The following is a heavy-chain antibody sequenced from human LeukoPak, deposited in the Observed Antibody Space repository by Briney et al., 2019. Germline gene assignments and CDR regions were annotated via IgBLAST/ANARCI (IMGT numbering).Heavy chain of an antibody. V-gene: IGHV4-34*01. Sequence: PSETLSLTCAVYGGSFSGYYWSWIRQPPGKGLEWIGEINHSGSTNYNPSLKSRVTISVDTSKNQFSLKLSSVTAADTAVYYCARDGVNYYGSGSYWFDPWGQGTLVTVSS. CDR3: ARDGVNYYGSGSYWFDP. CDR1: GGSFSGYY. D-gene: IGHD3-10*01. CDR2: INHSGST. J-gene: IGHJ5*02.